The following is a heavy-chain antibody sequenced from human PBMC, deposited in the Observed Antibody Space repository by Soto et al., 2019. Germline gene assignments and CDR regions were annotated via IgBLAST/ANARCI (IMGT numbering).Heavy chain of an antibody. J-gene: IGHJ4*02. Sequence: QVQLVQSGAEVRKPGASVKVSCKASGYTFTSYGLTWVRQAPGQGLEWMGWISAHNGNTNYAQKLQGRVTMTTDTSTRTAYMELRSLTADDTAVYYCASSREGGSGRYFDYWGQGTLVTVSS. V-gene: IGHV1-18*01. CDR3: ASSREGGSGRYFDY. CDR1: GYTFTSYG. CDR2: ISAHNGNT. D-gene: IGHD1-26*01.